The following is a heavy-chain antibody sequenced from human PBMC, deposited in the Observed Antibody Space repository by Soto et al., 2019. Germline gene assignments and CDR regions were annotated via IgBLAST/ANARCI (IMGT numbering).Heavy chain of an antibody. CDR3: ARDRSNSPDYFDY. Sequence: QVQLQESGLGLVKPSQTLSLTCTVSGGSIRSDDYYWSWIRQPPGKGLEWIGYIYYSGSTNYNPSLKSRVTISMDTSKNQFSLKLNSVSAADTAVYYCARDRSNSPDYFDYWGQGTLVTVSS. D-gene: IGHD6-6*01. J-gene: IGHJ4*02. CDR1: GGSIRSDDYY. V-gene: IGHV4-30-4*01. CDR2: IYYSGST.